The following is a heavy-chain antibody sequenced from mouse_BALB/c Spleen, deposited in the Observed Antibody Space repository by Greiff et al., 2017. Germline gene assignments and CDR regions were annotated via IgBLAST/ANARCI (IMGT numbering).Heavy chain of an antibody. D-gene: IGHD2-4*01. Sequence: EVMLVESGGGLVKPGGSLKLSCAASGFTFTSYAMSWVRQTPEKRLEWVASISSGGSTYYPDSVKGRFTISRDDARNILYLQMSSLRSEDTAMYYCARIVYDYEGWFAYWGQGTLVTVSA. CDR2: ISSGGST. CDR1: GFTFTSYA. CDR3: ARIVYDYEGWFAY. J-gene: IGHJ3*01. V-gene: IGHV5-6-5*01.